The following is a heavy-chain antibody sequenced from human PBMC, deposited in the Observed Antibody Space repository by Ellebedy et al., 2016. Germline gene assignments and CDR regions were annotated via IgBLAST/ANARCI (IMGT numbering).Heavy chain of an antibody. D-gene: IGHD1-26*01. V-gene: IGHV3-49*03. J-gene: IGHJ4*02. Sequence: GGSLRLSCTASGFTFGDYAMSWFRQAPGKGLEWVGFIRSKAYGGTTEYAASVKGRFTISRDDSKSIAYLQMNSLKTEDTAVYYCTRERGGAEHPFDYWGQGTLVTVSS. CDR2: IRSKAYGGTT. CDR1: GFTFGDYA. CDR3: TRERGGAEHPFDY.